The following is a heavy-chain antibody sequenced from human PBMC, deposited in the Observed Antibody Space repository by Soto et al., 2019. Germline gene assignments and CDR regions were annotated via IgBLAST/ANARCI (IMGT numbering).Heavy chain of an antibody. CDR1: GFTFSKAW. D-gene: IGHD3-10*01. CDR3: TTDLWFGELMFDY. CDR2: ITSKSDGGTT. J-gene: IGHJ4*02. V-gene: IGHV3-15*01. Sequence: GGSLRLSCAASGFTFSKAWMSWVRQAPGKGLQWVGRITSKSDGGTTDYAAPVKGRFTISRDDSKNTLYLQMNSLKTEDTAVYYCTTDLWFGELMFDYWGQGSLVTVSS.